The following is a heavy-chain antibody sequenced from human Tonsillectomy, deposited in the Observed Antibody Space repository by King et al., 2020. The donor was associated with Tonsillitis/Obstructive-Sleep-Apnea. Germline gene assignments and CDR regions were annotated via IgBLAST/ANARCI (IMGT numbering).Heavy chain of an antibody. J-gene: IGHJ1*01. D-gene: IGHD6-19*01. Sequence: VQLVESGGGAVQPGRSLRLSCAASGFTFSSYGMHWVRQAPGKGLEWVAVISYDGSNKYYGDSVKGRFTISRDNSKNTLYLQMNSLRAEATAVYYCAKYPAVSLRSRWYEADEYFQHWGQGTLVTVSS. V-gene: IGHV3-30*18. CDR1: GFTFSSYG. CDR2: ISYDGSNK. CDR3: AKYPAVSLRSRWYEADEYFQH.